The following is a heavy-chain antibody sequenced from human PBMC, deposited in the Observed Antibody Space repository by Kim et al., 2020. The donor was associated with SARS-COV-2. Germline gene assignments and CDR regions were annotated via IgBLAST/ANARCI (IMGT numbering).Heavy chain of an antibody. V-gene: IGHV1-3*01. CDR1: GYTFTSHS. CDR2: INAGNVNT. J-gene: IGHJ4*02. CDR3: ARDGRSVDYYFDY. Sequence: ASVKVSCKTSGYTFTSHSLHWVRQAPGQRLEWMGWINAGNVNTKYSQKFQGRVTISWDTSASAASIELTSLRSEDTAVYYCARDGRSVDYYFDYWGQGTLVTVSS.